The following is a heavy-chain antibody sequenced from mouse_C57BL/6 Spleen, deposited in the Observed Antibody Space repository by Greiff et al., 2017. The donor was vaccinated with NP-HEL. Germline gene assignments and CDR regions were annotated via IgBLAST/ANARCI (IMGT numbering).Heavy chain of an antibody. V-gene: IGHV5-16*01. CDR2: INYDGSST. CDR3: ARKDYGSNSFDY. CDR1: GFTFSDYY. Sequence: EVKLVESEGGLVQPGSSMKLSCTASGFTFSDYYMAWVRQVPEKGLEWVANINYDGSSTYYLDSLKSRFIISRDNAKNILYLQMSSLKSEDTATYYCARKDYGSNSFDYWSQGTTLTVSS. J-gene: IGHJ2*01. D-gene: IGHD1-1*01.